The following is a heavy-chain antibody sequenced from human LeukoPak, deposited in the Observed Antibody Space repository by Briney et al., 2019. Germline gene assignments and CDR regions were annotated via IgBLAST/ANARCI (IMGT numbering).Heavy chain of an antibody. V-gene: IGHV3-7*01. D-gene: IGHD1-14*01. CDR1: GFPFSSYW. J-gene: IGHJ4*02. Sequence: QTGGSLRLSCVASGFPFSSYWMTWVRQAPGKGLEWVANIKQDGSKKSYVDSVKGRFTISRDNSKNTLYLQMNSLRAEDTAVYYCGRVPTGDYFDYWGQGTLVTVSS. CDR2: IKQDGSKK. CDR3: GRVPTGDYFDY.